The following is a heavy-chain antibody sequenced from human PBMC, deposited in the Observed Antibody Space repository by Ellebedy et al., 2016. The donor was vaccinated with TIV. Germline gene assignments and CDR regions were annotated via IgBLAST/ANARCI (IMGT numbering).Heavy chain of an antibody. CDR1: GYTFTDYW. Sequence: ASVKVSCXASGYTFTDYWMHWLRQAPGQGFEWMGWINPNNGGTKYEQKFQDWVTMTRDTSISTVYMELSSLNSDDTAVYYCARGPNHGALDYWGQGTLVTVSS. J-gene: IGHJ4*02. CDR3: ARGPNHGALDY. V-gene: IGHV1-2*04. D-gene: IGHD1-14*01. CDR2: INPNNGGT.